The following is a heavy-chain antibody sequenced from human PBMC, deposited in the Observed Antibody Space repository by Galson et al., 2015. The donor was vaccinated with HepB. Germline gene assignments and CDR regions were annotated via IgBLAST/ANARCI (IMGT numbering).Heavy chain of an antibody. CDR2: ISSGGSTI. V-gene: IGHV3-48*03. Sequence: SLRLSCAASGFTLSSYEMNWVRQAPGKGLEWVSYISSGGSTIYYADSMKGRFTISRDNAKNSLSLQMNSLRAEDTAVYYCVRDGIYCSGGICHPYWGQGTLVTVSS. D-gene: IGHD2-15*01. J-gene: IGHJ4*02. CDR3: VRDGIYCSGGICHPY. CDR1: GFTLSSYE.